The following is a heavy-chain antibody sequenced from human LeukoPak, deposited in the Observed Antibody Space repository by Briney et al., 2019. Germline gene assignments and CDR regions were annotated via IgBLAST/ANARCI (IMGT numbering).Heavy chain of an antibody. D-gene: IGHD5-24*01. J-gene: IGHJ4*02. V-gene: IGHV1-8*01. CDR3: ARGGDGYNELDY. Sequence: ASVKVSCKASGYTFTSYDVNWVRQAAGQGLEWMGWMKSNSDNTGYAQKFQGRVTMTRNTSISTVYMELSGLRSGDTAVYFCARGGDGYNELDYWGQGTLVTVSS. CDR2: MKSNSDNT. CDR1: GYTFTSYD.